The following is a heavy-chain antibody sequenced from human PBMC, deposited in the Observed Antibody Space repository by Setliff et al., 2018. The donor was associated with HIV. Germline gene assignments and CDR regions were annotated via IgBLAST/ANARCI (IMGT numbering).Heavy chain of an antibody. Sequence: ASVKVSCKASGDTFTGYYMHWVRQAPGQGLEWMGWINPNSGGTNYAQKFQGRVTMTRDTSISTAYMELSRLRSDDTAVYYCARPLKSWNDGDAFDIWGQGTMVTVSS. CDR3: ARPLKSWNDGDAFDI. CDR1: GDTFTGYY. J-gene: IGHJ3*02. V-gene: IGHV1-2*02. D-gene: IGHD1-1*01. CDR2: INPNSGGT.